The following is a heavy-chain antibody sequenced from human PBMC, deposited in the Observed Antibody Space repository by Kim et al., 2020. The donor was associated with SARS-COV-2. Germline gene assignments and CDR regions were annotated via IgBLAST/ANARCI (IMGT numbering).Heavy chain of an antibody. CDR2: IYYSGST. J-gene: IGHJ3*02. CDR3: ARDARYSSSWPTRLQGDAFDI. D-gene: IGHD6-13*01. Sequence: SETLSLTCTVSGGSISSGDYYWSWIRQPPGKGLEWIGYIYYSGSTYYNPSLKSRVTISVDTSKNQFSLKLSSVTAADTAVYYCARDARYSSSWPTRLQGDAFDIWGQGTMVTVSS. CDR1: GGSISSGDYY. V-gene: IGHV4-30-4*01.